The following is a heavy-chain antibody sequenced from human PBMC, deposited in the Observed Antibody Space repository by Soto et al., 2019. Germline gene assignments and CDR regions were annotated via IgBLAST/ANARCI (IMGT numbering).Heavy chain of an antibody. D-gene: IGHD3-16*01. J-gene: IGHJ5*02. CDR2: IWYDGSNK. CDR3: AREVDPQVDRIRFAP. V-gene: IGHV3-33*01. CDR1: GFTFSSYG. Sequence: QVQLVESGGGVVQPGRSLRLSCAASGFTFSSYGMHWVRQAPGKGLEWVAVIWYDGSNKYYADSVKGRFTISRDNSKNTLYLQMNSLRAEDTAVYYCAREVDPQVDRIRFAPWGQGTLVTVSS.